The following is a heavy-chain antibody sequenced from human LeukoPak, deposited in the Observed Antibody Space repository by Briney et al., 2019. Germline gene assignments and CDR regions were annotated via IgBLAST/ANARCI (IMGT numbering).Heavy chain of an antibody. V-gene: IGHV6-1*01. Sequence: SQTLSLTCAISGDSVSSNSAAWNWIRQSPSRGLEWLGRTYYRSKWYNDYAVSVKSRITINPDTSKNQFSLQLNSVTPEDTAVYYCARARPHFDWLLHWFDPWGQGTLVTVSS. CDR1: GDSVSSNSAA. CDR2: TYYRSKWYN. J-gene: IGHJ5*02. D-gene: IGHD3-9*01. CDR3: ARARPHFDWLLHWFDP.